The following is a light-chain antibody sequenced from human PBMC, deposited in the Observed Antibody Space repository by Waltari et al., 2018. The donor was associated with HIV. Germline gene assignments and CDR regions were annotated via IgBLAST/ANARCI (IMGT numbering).Light chain of an antibody. V-gene: IGLV2-14*01. CDR2: EVS. CDR3: SSYTSDYTYV. Sequence: QSALTQPASVSGSPGQSIPISCPGTSSDVGGYNYGSWYQHHPGKAPKLLIYEVSNRPSGVSNRFSGSKSDNTASLTISGLQAEDEADYYCSSYTSDYTYVFGSGTEVTVL. CDR1: SSDVGGYNY. J-gene: IGLJ1*01.